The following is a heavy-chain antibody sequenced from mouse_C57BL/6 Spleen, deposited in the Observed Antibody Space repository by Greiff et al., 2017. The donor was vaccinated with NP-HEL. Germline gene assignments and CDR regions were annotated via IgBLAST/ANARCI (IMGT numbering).Heavy chain of an antibody. D-gene: IGHD1-1*01. V-gene: IGHV2-6-1*01. CDR2: IWSDGST. Sequence: VQLQQSGPGLVAPSQSLSITCTVSGFSLTSYGVHWVRQPPGKGLEWLVVIWSDGSTTYNSALKSRLSISKDNSKSQVFLKMNSLQTDDTAMYYCARHEGSSYAMDYWGQGTSVTVSS. CDR3: ARHEGSSYAMDY. CDR1: GFSLTSYG. J-gene: IGHJ4*01.